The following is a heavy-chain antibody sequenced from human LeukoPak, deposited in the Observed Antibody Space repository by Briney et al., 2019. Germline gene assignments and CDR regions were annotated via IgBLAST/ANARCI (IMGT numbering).Heavy chain of an antibody. D-gene: IGHD5-12*01. CDR3: ARAGDIVATTTRNDYYYYMDV. CDR1: GGTFSSYA. V-gene: IGHV1-69*06. CDR2: IIPIFGTA. Sequence: ASVKVSCKASGGTFSSYAISWVRQAPGQGLEWMGGIIPIFGTANYAQKFQGRVTITADKSTSTAYMELSSLRSEDTAVYYCARAGDIVATTTRNDYYYYMDVWGKGTTVTISS. J-gene: IGHJ6*03.